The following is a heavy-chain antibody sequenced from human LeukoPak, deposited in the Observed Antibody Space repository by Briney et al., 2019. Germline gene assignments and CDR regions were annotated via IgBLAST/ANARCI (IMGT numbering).Heavy chain of an antibody. Sequence: SVKVSCKASGGTFSSYAISWVRQAPGQGLEWMGGIIPIFGTANYAQKFQGRVTITADESTSTAYMELSSLRSEDTAVYYCAREGYGGGAFDIWGQGTMVTVSS. CDR2: IIPIFGTA. CDR3: AREGYGGGAFDI. CDR1: GGTFSSYA. V-gene: IGHV1-69*13. D-gene: IGHD4-23*01. J-gene: IGHJ3*02.